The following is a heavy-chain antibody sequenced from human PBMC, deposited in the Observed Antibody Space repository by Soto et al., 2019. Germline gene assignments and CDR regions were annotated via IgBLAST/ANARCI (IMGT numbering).Heavy chain of an antibody. D-gene: IGHD6-6*01. Sequence: EVQLVESGGGLVQPGGSLRLSYAASGFTFSSYSMNWVRQAPGKGLEWVSYISSSSSTIYYADSVKGRFTISRDNAKNSLYLQMNSLRDEDTAVYYCAREGAAARPGYYYYGMDVWGQGTTVTVSS. V-gene: IGHV3-48*02. CDR1: GFTFSSYS. CDR2: ISSSSSTI. J-gene: IGHJ6*02. CDR3: AREGAAARPGYYYYGMDV.